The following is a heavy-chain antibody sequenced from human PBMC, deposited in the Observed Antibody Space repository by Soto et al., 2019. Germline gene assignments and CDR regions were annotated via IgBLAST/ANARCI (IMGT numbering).Heavy chain of an antibody. CDR3: ASETTIFGVVISPYY. V-gene: IGHV1-46*03. CDR1: GYTFTSYY. Sequence: ASVKVSCKSSGYTFTSYYMHCVRQAPGQGLEWMGIINPSGGSTSYAQKFQGRVTMTRDTSTSTVYMELSSLRSEDTAVYYCASETTIFGVVISPYYWGQGTLVTVSS. D-gene: IGHD3-3*01. CDR2: INPSGGST. J-gene: IGHJ4*02.